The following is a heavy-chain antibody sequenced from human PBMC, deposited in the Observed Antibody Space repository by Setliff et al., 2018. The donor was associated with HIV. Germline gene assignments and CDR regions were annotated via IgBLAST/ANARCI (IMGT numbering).Heavy chain of an antibody. CDR3: TPWRELGGV. J-gene: IGHJ4*02. Sequence: GESLRLSCAASGFTFSHAWMTWVRQAPGKGLEWVGRIKSKTDGGTTDYAAPVKGRFTISRDDSKNTLYLQMNSLQAEDTAVYYCTPWRELGGVWGQGTPVTVSS. D-gene: IGHD1-26*01. CDR1: GFTFSHAW. V-gene: IGHV3-15*01. CDR2: IKSKTDGGTT.